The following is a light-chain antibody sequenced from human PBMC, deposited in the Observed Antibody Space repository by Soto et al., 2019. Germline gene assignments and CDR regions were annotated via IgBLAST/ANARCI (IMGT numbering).Light chain of an antibody. CDR2: GAS. CDR1: QSVSNSY. CDR3: QQRNNWPPIT. Sequence: EFVLTQSPGTLSLSPGERATLSCRASQSVSNSYVAWYQQKSGQAPRLLIYGASNRATGIPARFSGSGSGTDFTLTISSLEPEDFAFYYCQQRNNWPPITFGQGTRLEIK. J-gene: IGKJ5*01. V-gene: IGKV3-11*01.